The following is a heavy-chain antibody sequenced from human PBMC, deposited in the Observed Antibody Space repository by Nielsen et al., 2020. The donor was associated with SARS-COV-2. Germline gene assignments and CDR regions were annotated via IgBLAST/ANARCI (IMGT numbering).Heavy chain of an antibody. D-gene: IGHD2-2*03. Sequence: SETLSLTCAVYGGSFSGYYWSWIRQPPGKGLEWIGEINHSGSTNYNPSLKSRVTISVDTSKNQFSLKLSSVTAADTAVYYCASHGYCSSTSCYGGPFDYWGQGTLVTVSS. CDR2: INHSGST. CDR1: GGSFSGYY. J-gene: IGHJ4*02. V-gene: IGHV4-34*01. CDR3: ASHGYCSSTSCYGGPFDY.